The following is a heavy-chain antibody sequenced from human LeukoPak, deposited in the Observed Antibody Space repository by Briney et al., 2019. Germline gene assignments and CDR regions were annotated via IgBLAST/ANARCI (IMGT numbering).Heavy chain of an antibody. V-gene: IGHV3-23*01. CDR3: AKSQYPGNYHFVN. Sequence: AGSLRLSCAASGCTFSSFAMSWLRQAPGKGLERVSGITAGGDMTYYADSVKGRFTISRDNSKNTLALQMSDLRAEDTAIYYCAKSQYPGNYHFVNWGQGTLVTVSS. D-gene: IGHD1-7*01. CDR2: ITAGGDMT. J-gene: IGHJ4*02. CDR1: GCTFSSFA.